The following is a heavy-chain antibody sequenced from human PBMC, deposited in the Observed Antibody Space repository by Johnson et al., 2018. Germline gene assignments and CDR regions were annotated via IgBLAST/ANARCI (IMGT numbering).Heavy chain of an antibody. CDR2: IWSDGSNK. CDR3: ARDPDCSSTSCLGMDV. V-gene: IGHV3-33*01. CDR1: GFTFSSYG. Sequence: QVQMVESGAGVVQPGRSLRLSCAASGFTFSSYGMHWVRPAPGKGREWVAVIWSDGSNKYYPDSVKGRFTISRDNSKHTLYLQMNSLRAEDTAVYYCARDPDCSSTSCLGMDVWGQGTTVTVS. D-gene: IGHD2-2*01. J-gene: IGHJ6*02.